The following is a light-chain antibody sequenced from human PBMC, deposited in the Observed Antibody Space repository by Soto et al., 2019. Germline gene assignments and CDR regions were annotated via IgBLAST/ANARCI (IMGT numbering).Light chain of an antibody. J-gene: IGLJ2*01. CDR1: SSNIGAGFN. CDR3: QSYDSSLSGVV. CDR2: ANN. V-gene: IGLV1-40*01. Sequence: QSVLTQPPSVSGAPGQRVTISCTGSSSNIGAGFNVHWYQQLPGTAPKLLIYANNNRPSGVPDRFSASKSGTSASLAITGLQAEDEADYYCQSYDSSLSGVVFGGGTKVTVL.